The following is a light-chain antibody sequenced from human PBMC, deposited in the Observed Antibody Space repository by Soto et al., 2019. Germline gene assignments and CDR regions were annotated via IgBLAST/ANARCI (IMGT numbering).Light chain of an antibody. CDR3: SSYTSGSTPVV. V-gene: IGLV2-14*01. CDR2: DVS. Sequence: QSALTQPASESGSPGQSITISCTGTSSDVGGYNYVSWYQQHPGKVPKLMIYDVSNRPSGVSNRFSGSKSGNTASLTISGLQADDEADYYCSSYTSGSTPVVFGGGTKVTVL. J-gene: IGLJ2*01. CDR1: SSDVGGYNY.